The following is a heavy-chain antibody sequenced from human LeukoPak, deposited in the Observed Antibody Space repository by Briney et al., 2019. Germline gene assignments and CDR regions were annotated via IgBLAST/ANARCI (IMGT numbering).Heavy chain of an antibody. CDR1: GFTFSSYS. CDR2: ISSSSSTI. V-gene: IGHV3-48*01. Sequence: PGGSLRLSCAASGFTFSSYSMNWVRQAPGKGLEWVSYISSSSSTIYYADSVKGRFTISRDNAKNSLYLQMNSLRAGDTAVYYCARDSYGGYVGYWGQGTLVTVSS. CDR3: ARDSYGGYVGY. D-gene: IGHD5-12*01. J-gene: IGHJ4*02.